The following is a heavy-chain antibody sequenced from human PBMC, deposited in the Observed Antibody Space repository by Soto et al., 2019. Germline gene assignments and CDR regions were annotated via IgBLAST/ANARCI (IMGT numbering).Heavy chain of an antibody. Sequence: SETLSLTCAVSGGSISSGGYSCSWVRQPPGKGLEWIGYIYHSGSTYYNPSLKSRVTISVDRSKNQFSLKLSSVTAADTAVYYCARAVLRYFDWLGDAFDIWGQGTMVTVSS. CDR1: GGSISSGGYS. CDR3: ARAVLRYFDWLGDAFDI. V-gene: IGHV4-30-2*01. J-gene: IGHJ3*02. D-gene: IGHD3-9*01. CDR2: IYHSGST.